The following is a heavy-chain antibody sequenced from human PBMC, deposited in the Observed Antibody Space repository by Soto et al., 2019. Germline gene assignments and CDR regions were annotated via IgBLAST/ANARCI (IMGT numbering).Heavy chain of an antibody. V-gene: IGHV1-69*12. D-gene: IGHD1-26*01. CDR1: GGTFSSYA. CDR3: ARDLVGATDYYYGMDV. J-gene: IGHJ6*02. Sequence: QVQLVQSGAEVKKPGSSVKVSCKASGGTFSSYAISWVRQAPGQGLEWMGGIIPIFGTANYAQKFQGRVTITADESTSTADMELSSLRSEDTAVYYCARDLVGATDYYYGMDVWGQGTTVTVSS. CDR2: IIPIFGTA.